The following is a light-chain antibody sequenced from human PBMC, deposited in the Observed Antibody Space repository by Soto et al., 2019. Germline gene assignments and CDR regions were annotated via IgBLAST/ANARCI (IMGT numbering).Light chain of an antibody. CDR1: QSVTTN. J-gene: IGKJ1*01. V-gene: IGKV3-15*01. Sequence: EFVMTQSPSTLSVSPGERATLSCRASQSVTTNMAWYQQKPGQAPRLLIYGASTRATGIPARFSGSGSGTDFTLTISSLQSEDFAVYYCQQYNNWTPWTFGQGTKVGIK. CDR3: QQYNNWTPWT. CDR2: GAS.